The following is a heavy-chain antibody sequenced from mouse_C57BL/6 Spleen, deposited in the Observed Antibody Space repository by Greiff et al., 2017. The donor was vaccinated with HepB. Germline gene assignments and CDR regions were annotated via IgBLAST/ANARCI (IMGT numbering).Heavy chain of an antibody. CDR2: ISSGSSTI. V-gene: IGHV5-17*01. Sequence: DVMLVESGGGLVKPGGSLKLSCAASGFTFSDYGMHWVRQAPEKGLEWVAYISSGSSTIYYADTVKGRFTISRDNAKNTLFLQMTSLRSEDTAMYYCAGLLRAWYFDVWGTGTTVTVSS. D-gene: IGHD1-1*01. J-gene: IGHJ1*03. CDR3: AGLLRAWYFDV. CDR1: GFTFSDYG.